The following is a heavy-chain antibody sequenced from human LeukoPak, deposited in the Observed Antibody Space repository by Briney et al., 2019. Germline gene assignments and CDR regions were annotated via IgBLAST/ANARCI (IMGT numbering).Heavy chain of an antibody. CDR1: GFTASSNY. CDR2: IYSGGST. Sequence: GGSLRLSCAASGFTASSNYMSWVRQAPGKGLEWVSVIYSGGSTYYADSVKGRFTISRDNSKNTLYLQMNSLRAEDTAVYYCAKVVQLERLVYYYYYMDVWGKGTTVTVSS. J-gene: IGHJ6*03. D-gene: IGHD1-1*01. CDR3: AKVVQLERLVYYYYYMDV. V-gene: IGHV3-53*05.